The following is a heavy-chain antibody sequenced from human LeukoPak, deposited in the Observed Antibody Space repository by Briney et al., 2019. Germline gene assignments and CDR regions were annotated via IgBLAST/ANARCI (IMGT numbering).Heavy chain of an antibody. CDR1: GHSFTAYY. CDR2: INPTSGAT. V-gene: IGHV1-2*02. Sequence: ASVKVSCKPSGHSFTAYYIHWVRQAPGQGLEWMGWINPTSGATKYAQKFEGRVTMTRDTAISTAYMELSRLTSDDTAVYYCARSGDYPFGYWGQGTLVTVSS. CDR3: ARSGDYPFGY. J-gene: IGHJ4*02. D-gene: IGHD3-10*01.